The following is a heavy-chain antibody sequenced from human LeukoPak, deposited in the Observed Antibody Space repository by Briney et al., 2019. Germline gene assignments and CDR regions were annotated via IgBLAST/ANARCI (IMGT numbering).Heavy chain of an antibody. J-gene: IGHJ3*02. CDR1: GFTFSSYS. Sequence: GGSLRLSCAASGFTFSSYSMNWVRQPPGKGLEWVSSISSSGTYVYYADSVKGRFTISRDDAKNSLSLQMNSLRADDAAVYYCARASSKQLAGYLPDGFDIWGQGTMVTVSS. V-gene: IGHV3-21*01. CDR2: ISSSGTYV. D-gene: IGHD3-9*01. CDR3: ARASSKQLAGYLPDGFDI.